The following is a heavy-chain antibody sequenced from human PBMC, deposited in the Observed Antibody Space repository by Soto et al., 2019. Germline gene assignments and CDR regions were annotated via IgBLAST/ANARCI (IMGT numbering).Heavy chain of an antibody. D-gene: IGHD3-3*01. Sequence: QVQLVESGGGVVQPGRSLRLSCAASGFTFSSYGMHWVRQAPGKGLEWVAVISYDGSNKYYADSVKGRFTISRDNSKNTLYLQMNSLRAEDTAVYYCAKAAGSDFWSGYSPSYYYGMDVWGQGTTVTVSS. CDR2: ISYDGSNK. CDR3: AKAAGSDFWSGYSPSYYYGMDV. CDR1: GFTFSSYG. V-gene: IGHV3-30*18. J-gene: IGHJ6*02.